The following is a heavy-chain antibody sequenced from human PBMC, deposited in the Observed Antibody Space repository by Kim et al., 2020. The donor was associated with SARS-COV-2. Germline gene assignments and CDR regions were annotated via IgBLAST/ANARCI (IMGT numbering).Heavy chain of an antibody. J-gene: IGHJ4*02. CDR2: ISGSGGST. D-gene: IGHD3-9*01. CDR3: ARSTYYDILTGSDY. V-gene: IGHV3-23*01. CDR1: GLTFSSYA. Sequence: GGSLRLSCAASGLTFSSYAMSWVRQAPGKGLEWVSGISGSGGSTYHADSVMGRFTISRDKSKNTVYLQMNSLRAEDTAVYYCARSTYYDILTGSDYWGQGTLVTVSS.